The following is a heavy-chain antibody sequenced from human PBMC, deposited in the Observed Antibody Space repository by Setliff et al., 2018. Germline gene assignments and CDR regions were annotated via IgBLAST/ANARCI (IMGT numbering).Heavy chain of an antibody. D-gene: IGHD2-21*01. CDR1: GGTFSSYA. J-gene: IGHJ6*02. V-gene: IGHV1-69*05. Sequence: SVKVSCKASGGTFSSYAISWVRQAPGQGLEWMGGIIPIFGTANYAQKFQGRVTITTDESTSTAYMELSSLRSEDTAVYYCARVVEGSAQHYYYGMDVWGQGTLVTVSS. CDR2: IIPIFGTA. CDR3: ARVVEGSAQHYYYGMDV.